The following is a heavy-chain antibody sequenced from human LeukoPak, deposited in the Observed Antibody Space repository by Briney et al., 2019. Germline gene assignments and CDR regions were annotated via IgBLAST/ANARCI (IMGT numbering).Heavy chain of an antibody. D-gene: IGHD6-13*01. Sequence: RRSLSPSSAPSGFTLSSYWMSWVSQVAGGGLEWVAYIKQEGSEKYYVDSVKGRFTISRDNAKNSLYMQMNSLRAEDTAVYYCGRSAAAGFFDYWGQGTLVTVSS. CDR1: GFTLSSYW. J-gene: IGHJ4*02. CDR3: GRSAAAGFFDY. CDR2: IKQEGSEK. V-gene: IGHV3-7*03.